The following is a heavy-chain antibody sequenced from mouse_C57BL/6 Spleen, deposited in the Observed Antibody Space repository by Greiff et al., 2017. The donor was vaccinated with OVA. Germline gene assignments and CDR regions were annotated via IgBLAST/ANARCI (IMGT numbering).Heavy chain of an antibody. J-gene: IGHJ4*01. V-gene: IGHV1-64*01. CDR3: ARSGSSYDYAMDY. D-gene: IGHD1-1*01. CDR2: IHPNSGST. CDR1: GYTFTSYW. Sequence: QVQLQQSGAELVKPGASVKLSCKASGYTFTSYWMHWVKQRPGQGLEWIGMIHPNSGSTNYNEKFKSKATLTVDKSSSTAYMQLSSLTSEDSAVYYCARSGSSYDYAMDYWGQGTSVTVSS.